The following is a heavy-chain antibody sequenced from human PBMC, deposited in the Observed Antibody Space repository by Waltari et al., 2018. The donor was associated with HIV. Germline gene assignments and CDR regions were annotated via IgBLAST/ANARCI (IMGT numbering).Heavy chain of an antibody. J-gene: IGHJ4*02. D-gene: IGHD3-10*01. Sequence: QVPLVQSGAEVKSPGDSVKVSCQASGYTFTGYYIHLVRQAPGQGIEWMGWINPKSGDTNYAQKCQGRVIMTRDTSINTVYMELSRLTSDDTAVYYCTRVGFGSGTYYFPGGYWGQGTLVTVSS. CDR2: INPKSGDT. V-gene: IGHV1-2*02. CDR3: TRVGFGSGTYYFPGGY. CDR1: GYTFTGYY.